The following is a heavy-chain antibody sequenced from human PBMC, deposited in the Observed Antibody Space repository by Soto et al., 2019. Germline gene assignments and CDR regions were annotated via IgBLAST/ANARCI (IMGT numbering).Heavy chain of an antibody. CDR2: ISGSGGST. CDR3: AKSRYYGSGSLYYFDY. CDR1: GFTFVSYA. V-gene: IGHV3-23*01. D-gene: IGHD3-10*01. Sequence: WGSLRLSCAASGFTFVSYAISCVRHSPFKGLEWVSAISGSGGSTYYADSVKGRFTISRDNSKNTLYLQMNSLRAEDTAVYYCAKSRYYGSGSLYYFDYWGQGTLVTVSS. J-gene: IGHJ4*02.